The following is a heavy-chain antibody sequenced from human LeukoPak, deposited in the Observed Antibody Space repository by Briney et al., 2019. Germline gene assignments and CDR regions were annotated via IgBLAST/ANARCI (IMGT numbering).Heavy chain of an antibody. D-gene: IGHD3-22*01. CDR3: ARKMRPHYSDGSAYDF. V-gene: IGHV4-39*01. CDR2: IYYYGST. Sequence: SETLSLTCTVSGGSVSSSGYYWGWIRQTPGKGLEWIGSIYYYGSTYYNPSLKSRVTISVDTSKNQFSLKLSSVTAADTAVYYCARKMRPHYSDGSAYDFWGQGTRVTVSS. CDR1: GGSVSSSGYY. J-gene: IGHJ4*02.